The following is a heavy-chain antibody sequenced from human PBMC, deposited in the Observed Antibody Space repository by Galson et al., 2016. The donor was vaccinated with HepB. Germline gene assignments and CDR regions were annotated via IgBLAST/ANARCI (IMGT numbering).Heavy chain of an antibody. V-gene: IGHV1-8*01. Sequence: SVKVSCKASGYTFTSYDINWVRQATGQGLEWMGWMNPNSGNTGYGQKFQGRVTMTRNTSIRTAYMELSSLRSDDTAVYYCARSPQSRRSNWHTIPYHVDYWGQGTLVTVSS. CDR1: GYTFTSYD. CDR2: MNPNSGNT. D-gene: IGHD1/OR15-1a*01. CDR3: ARSPQSRRSNWHTIPYHVDY. J-gene: IGHJ4*02.